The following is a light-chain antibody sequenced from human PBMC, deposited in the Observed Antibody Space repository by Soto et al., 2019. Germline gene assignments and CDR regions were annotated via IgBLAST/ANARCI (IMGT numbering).Light chain of an antibody. CDR2: DFT. J-gene: IGLJ2*01. V-gene: IGLV2-11*01. Sequence: QSALTQPRSVSGSLGHSVTISCSGTSYNYVSWYQHPPGKAPRLIIYDFTKRPSGVPDRFSASKSGSVAFLTISGLQADDEADYYCSSLLPSEILLFGGGTKLTVL. CDR3: SSLLPSEILL. CDR1: SYNY.